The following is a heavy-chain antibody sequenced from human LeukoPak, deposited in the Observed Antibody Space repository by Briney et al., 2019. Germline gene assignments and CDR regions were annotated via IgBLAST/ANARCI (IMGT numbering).Heavy chain of an antibody. CDR1: GFTFSSFN. CDR2: ISVSGTT. D-gene: IGHD3-10*01. CDR3: ARYPSVAESGSGRWFDH. V-gene: IGHV3-48*02. Sequence: PGGSLRLSCAGSGFTFSSFNLNWVRHTPGKGLEWVAYISVSGTTYYADSVKGRFAISRDNAKNSLYLQMNSLRDEDTGVYYCARYPSVAESGSGRWFDHWGQGTQVTVSS. J-gene: IGHJ5*02.